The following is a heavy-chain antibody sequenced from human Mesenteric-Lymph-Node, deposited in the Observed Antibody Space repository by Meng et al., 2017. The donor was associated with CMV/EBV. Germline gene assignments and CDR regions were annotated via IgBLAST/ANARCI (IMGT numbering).Heavy chain of an antibody. J-gene: IGHJ4*02. CDR1: GGSFSGYY. D-gene: IGHD3-9*01. Sequence: QVQLPQVGGGLLKPSETLFVTCAVYGGSFSGYYWNWIRQSPEKGLEWIGEINHSGSTTYNPSFTSRIIISVDTSTNQISLNMSSVTAADTAVYYCARGSSYDILTGYFDYWGQGALVTVSS. CDR3: ARGSSYDILTGYFDY. V-gene: IGHV4-34*01. CDR2: INHSGST.